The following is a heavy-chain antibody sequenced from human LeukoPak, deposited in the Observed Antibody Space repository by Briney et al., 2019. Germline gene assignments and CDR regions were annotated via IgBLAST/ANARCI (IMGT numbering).Heavy chain of an antibody. CDR1: GGSISNTNW. Sequence: SGTLSLTCDVSGGSISNTNWWSWVRQPPGQGLEWIGEVSLAGQTNYNPSLKSRVTISVDTSKNQFSLKLTSVTAADTAIFYCARQGGWGGAASLFQYWGQGTLVTVSS. J-gene: IGHJ4*02. CDR3: ARQGGWGGAASLFQY. D-gene: IGHD1-26*01. V-gene: IGHV4-4*02. CDR2: VSLAGQT.